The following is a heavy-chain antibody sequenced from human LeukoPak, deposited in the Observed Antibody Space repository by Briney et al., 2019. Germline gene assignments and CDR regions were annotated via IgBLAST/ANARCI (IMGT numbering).Heavy chain of an antibody. CDR3: ARARRPCYSGSYYYYYYYMDV. CDR1: GGSFSGYY. Sequence: SETLSLTCAVYGGSFSGYYWSWIRQPPGKGLEWIGEINHSGSTNYNPSLKSRVTISVDTSKNQFSLKLSSVTAADTAVYYCARARRPCYSGSYYYYYYYMDVSGKGTTVTVSS. V-gene: IGHV4-34*01. J-gene: IGHJ6*03. D-gene: IGHD1-26*01. CDR2: INHSGST.